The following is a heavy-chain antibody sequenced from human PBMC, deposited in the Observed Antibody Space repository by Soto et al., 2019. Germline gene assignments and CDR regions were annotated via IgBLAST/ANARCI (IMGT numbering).Heavy chain of an antibody. Sequence: QVQLVQSGAEEKRPGSSVRVSCKASGGAFSRYAISWVRQAPGQGLEWMGGIIPMFDTPNYAQKFQGRLTITADKAKGTAYRELSSLRSEDTARYYCARHHDPLIIVTVCAHKYFDTWGQGTQVTVSS. CDR1: GGAFSRYA. CDR3: ARHHDPLIIVTVCAHKYFDT. V-gene: IGHV1-69*06. D-gene: IGHD3-10*01. J-gene: IGHJ5*02. CDR2: IIPMFDTP.